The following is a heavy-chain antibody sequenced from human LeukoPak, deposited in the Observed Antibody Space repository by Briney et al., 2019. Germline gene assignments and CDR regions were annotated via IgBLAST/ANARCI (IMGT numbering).Heavy chain of an antibody. J-gene: IGHJ4*02. CDR1: GFTFSSYW. V-gene: IGHV3-7*01. D-gene: IGHD2-2*01. CDR2: IKQDGSEK. Sequence: PGGSLRLSCTASGFTFSSYWMSWVRQAPGKGLEWVANIKQDGSEKYYVDSVKGRFTISRDNAKNSLYLQMNSLRAEDTAVYYCARADIVVVPAALFDYWGQGTLVTVSS. CDR3: ARADIVVVPAALFDY.